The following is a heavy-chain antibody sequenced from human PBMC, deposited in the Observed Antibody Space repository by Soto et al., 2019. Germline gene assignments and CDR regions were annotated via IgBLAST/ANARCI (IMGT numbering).Heavy chain of an antibody. CDR3: AKFRGPSYSYYAMDV. Sequence: EVQLLESGGGLVQPGGSLRLSCAASGFTFGSYAMNWLRQAPGGGLECVSFIRGSGRTTYYADSVKGRFTVSRDNSKNTLYLQMNSLRAEDTALYYCAKFRGPSYSYYAMDVWGKGTKVTVSS. CDR1: GFTFGSYA. J-gene: IGHJ6*04. CDR2: IRGSGRTT. V-gene: IGHV3-23*01. D-gene: IGHD3-16*01.